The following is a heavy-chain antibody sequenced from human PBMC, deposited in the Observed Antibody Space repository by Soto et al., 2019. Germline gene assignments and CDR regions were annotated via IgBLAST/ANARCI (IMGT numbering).Heavy chain of an antibody. J-gene: IGHJ4*02. D-gene: IGHD6-6*01. CDR2: ISGSGGST. CDR3: AKGSGTPYSSSSISPDY. V-gene: IGHV3-23*01. Sequence: PGGSLRLSCAASGFTFSSYAMSWVRQAPGKGLEWVSAISGSGGSTYYADSVKGRFTISRDNSKNTLYLQMNSLRAEDTAVYYCAKGSGTPYSSSSISPDYWGQGTLVTVSS. CDR1: GFTFSSYA.